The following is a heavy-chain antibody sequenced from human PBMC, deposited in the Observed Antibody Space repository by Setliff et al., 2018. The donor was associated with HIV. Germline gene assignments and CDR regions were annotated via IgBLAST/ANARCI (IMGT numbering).Heavy chain of an antibody. CDR2: IYYSGST. D-gene: IGHD1-1*01. J-gene: IGHJ4*02. Sequence: SETLSLTCSVSGASVNYNTWSWIRQAPGKGLQWIGSIYYSGSTYYNPSLKSRVTISVDTSKNQFSLNLNSVTAADTAVYYCSNWNTTVDADSWGQGTLVTVSS. CDR1: GASVNYNT. CDR3: SNWNTTVDADS. V-gene: IGHV4-59*05.